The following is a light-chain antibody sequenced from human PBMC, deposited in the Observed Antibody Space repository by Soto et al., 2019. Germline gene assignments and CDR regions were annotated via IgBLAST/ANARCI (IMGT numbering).Light chain of an antibody. J-gene: IGKJ1*01. V-gene: IGKV1-5*03. CDR1: QSISSR. CDR2: KAS. Sequence: DIQMTQSPSPLSASVGDRDTITCRASQSISSRLAWYQQRPGKAPKLLIYKASNLESGVPSRFSGSGSGTELTLTISSLHPDDFATYYCQQYYTYPWTFGPGTKVDIK. CDR3: QQYYTYPWT.